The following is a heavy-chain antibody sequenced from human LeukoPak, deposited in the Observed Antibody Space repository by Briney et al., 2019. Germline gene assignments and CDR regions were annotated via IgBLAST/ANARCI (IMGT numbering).Heavy chain of an antibody. CDR2: IDPSGGST. J-gene: IGHJ5*02. Sequence: ASVKVSCKASGYTFTNYYIHWVRQAPGQGLEWMGIIDPSGGSTAYAQKFQGRVTMTRDTSTSTVHMELRSLTSEDTAVYYCARGPYYYDSSGLGANWFDPWGQGTLVTVSS. V-gene: IGHV1-46*01. CDR1: GYTFTNYY. D-gene: IGHD3-22*01. CDR3: ARGPYYYDSSGLGANWFDP.